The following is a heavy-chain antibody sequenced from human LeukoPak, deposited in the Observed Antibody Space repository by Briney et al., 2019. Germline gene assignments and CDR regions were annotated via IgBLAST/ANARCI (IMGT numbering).Heavy chain of an antibody. D-gene: IGHD3-10*01. CDR1: SGSISSGGYS. CDR2: IYHSGST. Sequence: KPSQTLSLTCAVSSGSISSGGYSWSWLRQPPGKGLEWIGYIYHSGSTYYNPSLNSRVTISVDRSKNQFSLKLSSVTAADTAVYYCARASWFGELQYWGQGTLVTVSS. CDR3: ARASWFGELQY. V-gene: IGHV4-30-2*01. J-gene: IGHJ4*02.